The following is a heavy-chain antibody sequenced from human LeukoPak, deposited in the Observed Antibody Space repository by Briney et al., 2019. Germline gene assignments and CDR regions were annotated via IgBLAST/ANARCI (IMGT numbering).Heavy chain of an antibody. CDR3: ARPSMEGYYFDY. V-gene: IGHV3-21*01. CDR1: GFTFSSYS. Sequence: GGSLRLSCAASGFTFSSYSMNWVRQAPGKGLEWVSSISSSSSYIYYADSVKGRFTISRDNAKNSLYLQMNSLRAEDTAVYYCARPSMEGYYFDYWGQGTLVTVSS. D-gene: IGHD2/OR15-2a*01. CDR2: ISSSSSYI. J-gene: IGHJ4*02.